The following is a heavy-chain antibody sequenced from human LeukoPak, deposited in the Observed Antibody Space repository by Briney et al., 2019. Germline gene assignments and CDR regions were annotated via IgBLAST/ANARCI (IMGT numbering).Heavy chain of an antibody. J-gene: IGHJ5*02. V-gene: IGHV4-59*01. Sequence: PSETLSLTCTVSGGSISSYYWSWIRQPPGKGLEWIGYIYYSGSTNYNPSLKSRVTISVDTSKNQFSLKLSSVTAADTAVYYCARQGGWDGSGSGWFDPWGQGTLVTVSS. D-gene: IGHD3-10*01. CDR1: GGSISSYY. CDR3: ARQGGWDGSGSGWFDP. CDR2: IYYSGST.